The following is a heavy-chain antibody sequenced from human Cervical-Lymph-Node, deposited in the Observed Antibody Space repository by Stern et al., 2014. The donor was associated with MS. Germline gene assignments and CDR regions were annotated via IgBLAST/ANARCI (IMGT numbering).Heavy chain of an antibody. CDR1: GYSFTNYW. J-gene: IGHJ4*02. CDR2: IYPGDSDT. D-gene: IGHD6-19*01. CDR3: ARHCAKREQCAFDY. V-gene: IGHV5-51*01. Sequence: VQLVQSGAEVKKPGESLKISCKGSGYSFTNYWIGWVGQMPGEGLAWIGIIYPGDSDTRYSPSFQGQVTISADKSIRTASLQWSSLKASDTAMYYCARHCAKREQCAFDYWGQGTLVTVSS.